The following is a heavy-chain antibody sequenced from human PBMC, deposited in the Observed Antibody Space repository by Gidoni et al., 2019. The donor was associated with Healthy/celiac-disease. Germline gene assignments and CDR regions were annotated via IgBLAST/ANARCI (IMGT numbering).Heavy chain of an antibody. V-gene: IGHV4-34*01. J-gene: IGHJ6*02. CDR2: INHSGST. Sequence: QVQLQQWGAGLLKPSETLSLTSAVYVGSFSGSYWSWIRQPPGKGLEWIGEINHSGSTNYNPSLKSRVTISVDTSKNQFSLKLSSVTAADTAVYYCAGRTYCGGDCYSWYGMDVWGQGTTVTVSS. CDR1: VGSFSGSY. D-gene: IGHD2-21*02. CDR3: AGRTYCGGDCYSWYGMDV.